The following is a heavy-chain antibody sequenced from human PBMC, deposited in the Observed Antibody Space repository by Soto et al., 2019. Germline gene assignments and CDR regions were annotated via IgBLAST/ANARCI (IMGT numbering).Heavy chain of an antibody. V-gene: IGHV3-30-3*01. CDR1: GFTFSSYA. CDR3: ARDKTQILTGYNWFDP. Sequence: PGGSLRLSCAASGFTFSSYAMHWVRQAPGKGLEWVAVISYDGSNKYYADSVKGRFTISRDNSKNTLYLQMNSLRAEDTAVYYCARDKTQILTGYNWFDPWGQGTLVTVSS. D-gene: IGHD3-9*01. J-gene: IGHJ5*02. CDR2: ISYDGSNK.